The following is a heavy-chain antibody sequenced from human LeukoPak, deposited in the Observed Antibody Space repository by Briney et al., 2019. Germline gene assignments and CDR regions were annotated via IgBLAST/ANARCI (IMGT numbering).Heavy chain of an antibody. V-gene: IGHV4-30-2*01. Sequence: PSETLSLTCTVSGGSISSGGYYWSWIRQPPGKGLEWIGYIYHSGSTYYNPSLKSRVTISVDRSKNQFSLKLSSVTAADTAVYYCARDLDPRTTVVTPSFDYWGQGTLVTVSS. D-gene: IGHD4-23*01. CDR2: IYHSGST. J-gene: IGHJ4*02. CDR3: ARDLDPRTTVVTPSFDY. CDR1: GGSISSGGYY.